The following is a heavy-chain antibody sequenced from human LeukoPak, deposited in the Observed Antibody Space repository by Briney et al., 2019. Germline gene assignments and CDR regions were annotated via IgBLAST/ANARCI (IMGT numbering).Heavy chain of an antibody. Sequence: ASVNVSCKASGYTFTSYGISWVRQAPGQGPEWMGWMNAFNGNTNYAQNLQGRVTMTTSPSSSTAYMELRSLTSDDTATYYCARDSHVVVVSAGLRDAFDIWGQGTMVTVYS. J-gene: IGHJ3*02. V-gene: IGHV1-18*04. CDR1: GYTFTSYG. D-gene: IGHD2-21*02. CDR3: ARDSHVVVVSAGLRDAFDI. CDR2: MNAFNGNT.